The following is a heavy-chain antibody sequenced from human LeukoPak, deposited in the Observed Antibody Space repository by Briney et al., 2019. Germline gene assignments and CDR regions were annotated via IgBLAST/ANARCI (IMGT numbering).Heavy chain of an antibody. V-gene: IGHV4-59*01. J-gene: IGHJ5*02. CDR1: GGSISSYY. Sequence: SETLSLTCTVSGGSISSYYWSWIRQPPGKGLEWIGYIYYSGSTNYNPSPKSRVTISVDTSKNQFSLKLSSVTAADTAVYYCAREADYGDSNYNWFDPWGQGTLVTVSS. D-gene: IGHD4-17*01. CDR3: AREADYGDSNYNWFDP. CDR2: IYYSGST.